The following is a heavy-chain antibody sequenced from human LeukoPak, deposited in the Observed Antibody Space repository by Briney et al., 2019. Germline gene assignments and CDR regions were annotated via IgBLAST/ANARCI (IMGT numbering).Heavy chain of an antibody. CDR3: ARDRTGWASDF. D-gene: IGHD1-14*01. CDR2: INHSGST. CDR1: GGSFSGYY. J-gene: IGHJ4*02. V-gene: IGHV4-34*01. Sequence: PSETLSLTCAVYGGSFSGYYWSWIRQPPGKGLEWIGEINHSGSTNYNPSLKSRVTISVDTSKNQFSLKLTSVTAADTAVYYCARDRTGWASDFWGQGTLVTVS.